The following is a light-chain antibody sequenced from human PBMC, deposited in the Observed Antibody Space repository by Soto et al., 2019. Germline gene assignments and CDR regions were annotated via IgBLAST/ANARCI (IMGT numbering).Light chain of an antibody. CDR3: QTWGTGIRL. Sequence: QLVLTQSPSASASLGASVKLTCTLSSGHSSYAIAWHQQQPEKGSRYLMKLNSDGSHSKGDGIPDRFSGSSSGAERYLTISSLQSEDEADYYCQTWGTGIRLFGGGTQLTVL. J-gene: IGLJ2*01. V-gene: IGLV4-69*01. CDR1: SGHSSYA. CDR2: LNSDGSH.